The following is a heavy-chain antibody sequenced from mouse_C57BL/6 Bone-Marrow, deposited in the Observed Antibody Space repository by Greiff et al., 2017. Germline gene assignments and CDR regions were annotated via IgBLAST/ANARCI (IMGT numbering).Heavy chain of an antibody. J-gene: IGHJ1*03. CDR3: ARNSWYFDV. V-gene: IGHV3-6*01. CDR2: ISYDGSN. CDR1: GYSITSGYY. Sequence: EVQLQQSGPGLVKPSQSLSLTCSVTGYSITSGYYWNWIRQFPGNKLAWMGYISYDGSNNYNPSLKNRISITRDTSKNQFFLKLNSVTTEDTATYYCARNSWYFDVWGTGTTVTVSS.